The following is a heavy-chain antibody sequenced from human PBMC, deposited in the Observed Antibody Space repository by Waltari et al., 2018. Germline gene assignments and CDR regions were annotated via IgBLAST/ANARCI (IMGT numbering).Heavy chain of an antibody. CDR1: GGTFSSYA. D-gene: IGHD2-2*01. CDR2: IIPIFGTA. Sequence: QVQLVQSGAEVKKPGSSVKVSCKASGGTFSSYAISWVRQAPGQGLEWMGGIIPIFGTANDAQKFQGRVTITADKSTSTAYMELSSLRSEDTAVYYCARDAAVPAAIPGGAFDIWGQGTMVTVSS. J-gene: IGHJ3*02. V-gene: IGHV1-69*14. CDR3: ARDAAVPAAIPGGAFDI.